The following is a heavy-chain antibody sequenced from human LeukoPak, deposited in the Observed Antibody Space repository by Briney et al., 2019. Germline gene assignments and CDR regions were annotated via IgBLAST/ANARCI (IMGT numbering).Heavy chain of an antibody. CDR2: IYSGGST. CDR3: AKAMVRGGSFDY. D-gene: IGHD3-10*01. V-gene: IGHV3-53*05. CDR1: GFTVSSNY. J-gene: IGHJ4*02. Sequence: GGSLRLSCAASGFTVSSNYMSWVRQAPGKGLEWVSVIYSGGSTYYADSVKGRFTISRDNAKNSLYLQMNSLRAEDTALYYCAKAMVRGGSFDYWGQGTLVTVSS.